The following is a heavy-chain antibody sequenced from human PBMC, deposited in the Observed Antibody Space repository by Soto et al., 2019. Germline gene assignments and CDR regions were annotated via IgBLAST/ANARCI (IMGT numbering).Heavy chain of an antibody. Sequence: SETLSLTCTVSGGAISISNYYLGWIRQPPGKGLEWIGSIYYSGSTAYSSSLKSRVTMSVDTSKNQLSLRLSSVTAADTAVYYCASTNVGAFDIWGQGNLITVSS. V-gene: IGHV4-39*01. CDR2: IYYSGST. CDR1: GGAISISNYY. D-gene: IGHD1-1*01. CDR3: ASTNVGAFDI. J-gene: IGHJ3*02.